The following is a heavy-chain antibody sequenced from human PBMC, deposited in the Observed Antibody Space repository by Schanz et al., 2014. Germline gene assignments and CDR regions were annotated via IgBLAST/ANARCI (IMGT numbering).Heavy chain of an antibody. J-gene: IGHJ4*02. D-gene: IGHD1-1*01. Sequence: QVQLVQSGTEVKKPGASVKVSCKASGYTFTSYGVSWVRQAPGQGLEWMGWINPNSGGTNYAQKFQGRVTMTRDTSSTTAYMELNSLRSDDTAVYYCVRELSGGTFDYWGQGALVTVSS. CDR3: VRELSGGTFDY. V-gene: IGHV1-2*02. CDR2: INPNSGGT. CDR1: GYTFTSYG.